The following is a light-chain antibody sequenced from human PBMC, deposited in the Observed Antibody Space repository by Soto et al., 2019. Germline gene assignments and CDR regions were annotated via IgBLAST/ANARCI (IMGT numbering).Light chain of an antibody. CDR2: GAS. J-gene: IGKJ1*01. Sequence: EIVLTQSPGTLSLSPGERATLSCRASQTVSSDLAWYHQKPGQAPRLLIYGASTRATGIPARFSGSGSGTEFTLTINSLQSEDFAVHYCQQYNTWPRTFGQGTKVDIK. CDR3: QQYNTWPRT. V-gene: IGKV3-15*01. CDR1: QTVSSD.